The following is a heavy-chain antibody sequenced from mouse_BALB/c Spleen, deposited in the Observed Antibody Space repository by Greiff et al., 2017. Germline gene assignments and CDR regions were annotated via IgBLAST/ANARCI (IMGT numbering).Heavy chain of an antibody. D-gene: IGHD2-2*01. Sequence: EVKLQESGAELVKPGASVKLSCTASGFNIKDTYMHWVKQRPEQGLEWIGRIDPANGNTKYDPKFQGKATITADTSSNTAYLQLSSLTSEDTAVYYCARNGYDSGAMDYWGQGTSVTVSS. V-gene: IGHV14-3*02. CDR2: IDPANGNT. CDR1: GFNIKDTY. J-gene: IGHJ4*01. CDR3: ARNGYDSGAMDY.